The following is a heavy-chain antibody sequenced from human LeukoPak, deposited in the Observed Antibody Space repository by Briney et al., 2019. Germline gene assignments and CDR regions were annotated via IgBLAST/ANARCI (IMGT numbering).Heavy chain of an antibody. CDR3: ARGGGMTHSRCADDAVYAFDI. Sequence: SQSLSLTCTVSGGSISSGGYYWSWVRQPPGKGMGCIGYIYHSGSTYYNPSLKSRVTISVDRFKNQFSLKLSSVTAADTALYYCARGGGMTHSRCADDAVYAFDIWGQGTMVTVPS. CDR2: IYHSGST. J-gene: IGHJ3*02. D-gene: IGHD6-6*01. CDR1: GGSISSGGYY. V-gene: IGHV4-30-2*01.